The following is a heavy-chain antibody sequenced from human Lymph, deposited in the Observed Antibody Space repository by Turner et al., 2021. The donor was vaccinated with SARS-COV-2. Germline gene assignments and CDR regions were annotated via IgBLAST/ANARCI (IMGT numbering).Heavy chain of an antibody. J-gene: IGHJ5*02. V-gene: IGHV1-8*01. Sequence: QVQLVQSGAEVKKPGACVTVSCKASGYTFPSYDSNWVRQATGQGLEWMGWMNPNSGNTGYAQKYQGRVTMTRNTSISTAYMELSSLRSEDTAVYYCARAAQLTVWFDPWGQGTLVTVSS. CDR1: GYTFPSYD. CDR3: ARAAQLTVWFDP. CDR2: MNPNSGNT. D-gene: IGHD3-9*01.